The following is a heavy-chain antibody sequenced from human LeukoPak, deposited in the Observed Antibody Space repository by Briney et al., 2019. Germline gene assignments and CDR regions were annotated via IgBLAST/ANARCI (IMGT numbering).Heavy chain of an antibody. CDR3: ARASYSSSSGAFDY. Sequence: SETLSLTCTVSGGSISSGGYYWSWIRQHPGKGLEWIGYIYYSGSTYYNPSLKSRVTISVDTSKNQFSLELSSVTAADTAVYYCARASYSSSSGAFDYWGQGTLVTVSS. CDR1: GGSISSGGYY. CDR2: IYYSGST. V-gene: IGHV4-31*03. J-gene: IGHJ4*02. D-gene: IGHD6-6*01.